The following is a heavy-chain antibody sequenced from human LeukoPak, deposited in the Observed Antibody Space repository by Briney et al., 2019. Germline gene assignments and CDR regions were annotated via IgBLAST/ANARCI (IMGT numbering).Heavy chain of an antibody. V-gene: IGHV3-23*01. CDR1: GFTFSSYA. D-gene: IGHD3-10*01. CDR2: ISGSGGST. J-gene: IGHJ5*02. Sequence: PGGSLRLSCAASGFTFSSYAMSWVRQAPGKGLEWVSTISGSGGSTYYADSVKGRFTISRDNSKNTLYLQMNSLRAEDTAVYYCATLLLWFGESPGWFDPWGQGTLVTVSS. CDR3: ATLLLWFGESPGWFDP.